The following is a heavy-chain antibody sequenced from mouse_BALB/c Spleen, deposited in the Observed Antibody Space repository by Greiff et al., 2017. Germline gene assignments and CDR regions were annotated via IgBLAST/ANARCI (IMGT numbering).Heavy chain of an antibody. Sequence: EVKLMESGGGLVKPGGSLKLSCAASGFTFSSYAMSWVRQTPEKRLEWVASISSGGSTYYPDSAKGRFTISRDNARNILYLQMSSLRSEDTAMYYCARGGNYYAMDYWGQGTSVTVSS. CDR2: ISSGGST. V-gene: IGHV5-6-5*01. CDR3: ARGGNYYAMDY. J-gene: IGHJ4*01. D-gene: IGHD2-1*01. CDR1: GFTFSSYA.